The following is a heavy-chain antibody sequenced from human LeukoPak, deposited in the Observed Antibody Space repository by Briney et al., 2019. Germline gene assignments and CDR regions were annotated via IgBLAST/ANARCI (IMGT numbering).Heavy chain of an antibody. CDR2: ISFSVNTK. D-gene: IGHD6-19*01. CDR1: GFTFSDYS. CDR3: AREPRYSSGWRYYFDY. Sequence: GGSLRLSCAASGFTFSDYSMNWVRQAPGKGLEWVSYISFSVNTKYYGDSVKGRFTISRDNAKNSLYLHMDSLRAEDTAVYYCAREPRYSSGWRYYFDYWGQGTLVTVSS. V-gene: IGHV3-48*04. J-gene: IGHJ4*02.